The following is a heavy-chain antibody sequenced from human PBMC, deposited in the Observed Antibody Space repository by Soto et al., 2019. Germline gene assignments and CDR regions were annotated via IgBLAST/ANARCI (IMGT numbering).Heavy chain of an antibody. Sequence: QVQLVQSGAEVKKPGSSVKVSCKASGGTFSSYTISWVRQAPGQGLEWMGRIIPILGIAKYAQKFQGRVTITADKSTSTAYMELSSLRSEDTAVYYCARGFNVGGAAGAFEIWGQGTMVTVSS. J-gene: IGHJ3*02. D-gene: IGHD3-16*01. CDR3: ARGFNVGGAAGAFEI. V-gene: IGHV1-69*02. CDR2: IIPILGIA. CDR1: GGTFSSYT.